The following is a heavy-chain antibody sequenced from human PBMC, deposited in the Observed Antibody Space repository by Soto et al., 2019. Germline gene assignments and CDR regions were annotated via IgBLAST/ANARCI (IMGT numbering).Heavy chain of an antibody. CDR1: GYTFTSYD. V-gene: IGHV1-8*01. D-gene: IGHD3-10*01. CDR2: MNPNSGNT. CDR3: ARGSPVLLWFGEPNWFVL. J-gene: IGHJ5*02. Sequence: ASVKVSCKASGYTFTSYDINWVRQATGQGLEWMGWMNPNSGNTGYAQKFQGRVTMTRNTSISTAYMELSSLRSEDTAVYYCARGSPVLLWFGEPNWFVLWGQGTLLPVSS.